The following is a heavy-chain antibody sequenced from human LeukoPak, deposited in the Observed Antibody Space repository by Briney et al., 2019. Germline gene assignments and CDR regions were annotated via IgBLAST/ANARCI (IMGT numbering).Heavy chain of an antibody. CDR1: GGSFSGYY. Sequence: SETLSLTCAVYGGSFSGYYWSWIRQPPGKGLEWIGEINHSGSTNYNPSLKSRVTISVDKSKNQFSLKLSSVTAADTAVYYCARDSGYSAYPRAFDFWGQGTMVTVSS. CDR3: ARDSGYSAYPRAFDF. V-gene: IGHV4-34*01. CDR2: INHSGST. J-gene: IGHJ3*01. D-gene: IGHD5-12*01.